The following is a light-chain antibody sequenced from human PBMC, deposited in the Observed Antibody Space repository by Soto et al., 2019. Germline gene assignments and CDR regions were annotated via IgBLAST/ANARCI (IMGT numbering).Light chain of an antibody. V-gene: IGKV3-15*01. CDR3: QQNNNWPPWT. CDR1: QSVSSN. Sequence: EIVMRQSPATLFVSPGERTTLSCRASQSVSSNLAWYQQKPGQAPRLLIYCASTRAPGIPARFSGSGSGTEFTLTISSLQSEDFAVYYCQQNNNWPPWTVGQGTKVEI. J-gene: IGKJ1*01. CDR2: CAS.